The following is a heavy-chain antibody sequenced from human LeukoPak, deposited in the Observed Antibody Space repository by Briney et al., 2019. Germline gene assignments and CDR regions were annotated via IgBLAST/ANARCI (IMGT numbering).Heavy chain of an antibody. V-gene: IGHV3-30*18. CDR3: AKDRGWPIDY. D-gene: IGHD6-19*01. Sequence: GGSLRLSCAASGFTFSSYGIHWVRQAPGKGLEWVAVISYDGSNKYYADSVKGRFTISRDNSKNTLYLQMNSLRAEDTAVYYCAKDRGWPIDYWGQGTLITVPS. CDR1: GFTFSSYG. CDR2: ISYDGSNK. J-gene: IGHJ4*02.